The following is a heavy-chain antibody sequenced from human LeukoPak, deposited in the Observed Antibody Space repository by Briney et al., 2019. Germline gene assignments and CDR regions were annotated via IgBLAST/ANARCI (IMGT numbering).Heavy chain of an antibody. J-gene: IGHJ3*02. Sequence: SETLSLTCTVSGGSISSYCWSWIRQPPGKGLEWIGYIYYSGNTNYNPPLKSRVTISVDTSKNQFSLKLSSVTAADTAVYYCARHYYGSGNYNAFDIWGQGTMVTVSS. D-gene: IGHD3-10*01. CDR2: IYYSGNT. CDR1: GGSISSYC. CDR3: ARHYYGSGNYNAFDI. V-gene: IGHV4-59*08.